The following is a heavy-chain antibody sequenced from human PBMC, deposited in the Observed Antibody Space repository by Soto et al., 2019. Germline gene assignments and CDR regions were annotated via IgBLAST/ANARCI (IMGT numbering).Heavy chain of an antibody. CDR2: INAGNGNT. J-gene: IGHJ3*02. CDR3: ARDPGLAVAGTLHAFDI. V-gene: IGHV1-3*05. Sequence: QVQLVQSGAEEKKPGASVKVSCKASGYTFTSYAMHWVRQAPGQRLEWMGWINAGNGNTKYSQKFQGRVTITRDTSASTAYMELSSLRSEDTAVYYCARDPGLAVAGTLHAFDIWGQGTMVTVSS. CDR1: GYTFTSYA. D-gene: IGHD6-19*01.